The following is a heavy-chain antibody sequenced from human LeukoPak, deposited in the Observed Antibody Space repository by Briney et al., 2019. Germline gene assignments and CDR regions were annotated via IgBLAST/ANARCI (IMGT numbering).Heavy chain of an antibody. CDR2: ISAYNGNT. J-gene: IGHJ5*02. V-gene: IGHV1-18*01. Sequence: ASVTVSCKASGYTFTSYGISWVGRAPGQGLEWMGWISAYNGNTNYAQKLQGRVTMTTDTSTSTAYMELRSLRSDDTAVYYCARGSSSWYDWFDPWGQGTLGTVSS. CDR1: GYTFTSYG. D-gene: IGHD6-13*01. CDR3: ARGSSSWYDWFDP.